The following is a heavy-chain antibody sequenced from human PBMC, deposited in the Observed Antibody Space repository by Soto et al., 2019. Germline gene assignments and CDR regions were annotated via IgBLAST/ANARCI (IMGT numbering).Heavy chain of an antibody. Sequence: SETLSLTCAVYGGSFSDYYWSWIRQPPGKGLEWIGEINHSGKTNYSPSLKSRVTISVDTSKNQFSLNLTSVTAADTAVYYCGPRGAVADPRGYWGQGTLVTVSS. J-gene: IGHJ4*02. CDR1: GGSFSDYY. CDR2: INHSGKT. D-gene: IGHD6-19*01. V-gene: IGHV4-34*01. CDR3: GPRGAVADPRGY.